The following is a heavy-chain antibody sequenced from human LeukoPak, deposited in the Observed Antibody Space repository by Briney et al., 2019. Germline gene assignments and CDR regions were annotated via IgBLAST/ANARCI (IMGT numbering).Heavy chain of an antibody. J-gene: IGHJ4*02. V-gene: IGHV1-8*01. CDR3: ARVSDDSGWNFDY. Sequence: SVKVSCKASGYTFSSCDIHWVRQATGRGLEWMGDMNPDSGNTGYAQNFQGRVTMTVNTSITTAYMELSSLRPEDTAVYYCARVSDDSGWNFDYWGQGTLVTVSS. CDR1: GYTFSSCD. CDR2: MNPDSGNT. D-gene: IGHD6-19*01.